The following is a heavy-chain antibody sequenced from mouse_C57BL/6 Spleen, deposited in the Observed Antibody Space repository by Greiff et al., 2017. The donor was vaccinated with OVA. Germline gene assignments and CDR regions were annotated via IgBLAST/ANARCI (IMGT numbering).Heavy chain of an antibody. CDR1: GYTFTSYW. D-gene: IGHD2-5*01. CDR2: INPSNGGT. Sequence: QVQLQQPGTELVKPGASVKLSCKASGYTFTSYWMHWVKQRPGQGLEWIGNINPSNGGTNYNEKFKSKATLTVDKSSSTAYMQLSSLTSEDSAVYECAGYRAYYSNYVLDYWGQGTTLTVSS. CDR3: AGYRAYYSNYVLDY. V-gene: IGHV1-53*01. J-gene: IGHJ2*01.